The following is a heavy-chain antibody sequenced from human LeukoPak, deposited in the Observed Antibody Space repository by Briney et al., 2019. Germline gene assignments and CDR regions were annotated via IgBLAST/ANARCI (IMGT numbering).Heavy chain of an antibody. D-gene: IGHD3-22*01. J-gene: IGHJ6*02. CDR1: GGSLSNYY. V-gene: IGHV4-59*01. Sequence: SETLSLTCTVSGGSLSNYYWNWIRQPPGKGLEWIGYIYYSGSTNYNPSLKSRVTISVDTSKNQFSLKLSSVTAADTAVYYCARDSGYYYDSSGYPLISNYYYYGMDVWGQGTTVTVSS. CDR2: IYYSGST. CDR3: ARDSGYYYDSSGYPLISNYYYYGMDV.